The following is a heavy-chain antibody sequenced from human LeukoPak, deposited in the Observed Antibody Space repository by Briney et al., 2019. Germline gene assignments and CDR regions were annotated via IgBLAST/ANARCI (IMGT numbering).Heavy chain of an antibody. D-gene: IGHD1-7*01. V-gene: IGHV4-34*01. J-gene: IGHJ4*02. Sequence: SETLSLTCAVYGGSFSGYYWSWIRQPPGKGLEWIGEINHSGSTNYNPSLKSRVTISVDTSKNQFSLKLSSVTAADTAVYYCARVSWAGTTQEPSDYWGQGTLVTVSS. CDR1: GGSFSGYY. CDR3: ARVSWAGTTQEPSDY. CDR2: INHSGST.